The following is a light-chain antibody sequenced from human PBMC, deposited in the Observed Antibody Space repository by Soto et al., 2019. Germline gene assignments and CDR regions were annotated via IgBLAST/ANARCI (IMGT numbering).Light chain of an antibody. CDR2: EVI. Sequence: QSVLTQPASVSGSPGQSITISCPGTSSDVGAYNYVSWYQQHPGKAPKLMIYEVISRPSGVSNRFSGSKSGNTASLTISGLQAEDEADYYCGSYTSASTLVFGTGTKVTVL. CDR1: SSDVGAYNY. J-gene: IGLJ1*01. V-gene: IGLV2-14*01. CDR3: GSYTSASTLV.